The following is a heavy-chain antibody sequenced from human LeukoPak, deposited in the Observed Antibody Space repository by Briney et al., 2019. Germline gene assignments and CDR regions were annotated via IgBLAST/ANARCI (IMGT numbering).Heavy chain of an antibody. V-gene: IGHV1-58*01. Sequence: SVKVSCKASGFTFTSSAVQWVRQARGQRLEWIGWIVVFSGNTNYAQKFQERVTITRDMSTSTAYMELRSLRSEATVVYYCAADAGAILNAPSDYCGQGTLVTVYS. CDR1: GFTFTSSA. D-gene: IGHD3-9*01. J-gene: IGHJ4*02. CDR2: IVVFSGNT. CDR3: AADAGAILNAPSDY.